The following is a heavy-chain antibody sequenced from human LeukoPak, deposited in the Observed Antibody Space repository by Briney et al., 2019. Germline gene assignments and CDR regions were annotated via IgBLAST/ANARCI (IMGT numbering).Heavy chain of an antibody. CDR3: TTWDGVN. Sequence: GGSLRLSCSVSGFTFSAYAMHWVRQAPGKGLEWVGHIKSRTDGGTTDCAAPLKGRFTISRDDSKNTLYLQMNSLKTEDTAVYYCTTWDGVNWGQGTMVTVSS. J-gene: IGHJ3*01. D-gene: IGHD1-26*01. V-gene: IGHV3-15*01. CDR2: IKSRTDGGTT. CDR1: GFTFSAYA.